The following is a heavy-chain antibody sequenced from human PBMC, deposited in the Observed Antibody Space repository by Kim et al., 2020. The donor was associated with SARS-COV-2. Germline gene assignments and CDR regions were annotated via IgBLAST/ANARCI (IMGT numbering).Heavy chain of an antibody. Sequence: GGSLRLSCAASGFTFDDYAMHWVRQAPGKGLEWVSGISWNSGSIGYADSVKGRFTISRDNAKNSLYLQMNSLRAEDTALYYCAKDPAGGWAPQGYFQHWGQGTLVTVSS. D-gene: IGHD1-26*01. CDR2: ISWNSGSI. CDR3: AKDPAGGWAPQGYFQH. CDR1: GFTFDDYA. V-gene: IGHV3-9*01. J-gene: IGHJ1*01.